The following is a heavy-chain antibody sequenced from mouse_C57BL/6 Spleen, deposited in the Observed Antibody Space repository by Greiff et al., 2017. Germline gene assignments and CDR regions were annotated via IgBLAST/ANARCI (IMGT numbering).Heavy chain of an antibody. D-gene: IGHD1-1*01. CDR1: GYTFTDYY. Sequence: VQLQQSGPELVKPGASVKISCKASGYTFTDYYMNWVKQSHGKSLEWIGDINPNNGGTSYNQKFKGKATLTVDKSSSTAYMELRSLTSEDSAVYYCARGLLRYQLRDAMDYWGQGTSVTVSS. V-gene: IGHV1-26*01. CDR2: INPNNGGT. J-gene: IGHJ4*01. CDR3: ARGLLRYQLRDAMDY.